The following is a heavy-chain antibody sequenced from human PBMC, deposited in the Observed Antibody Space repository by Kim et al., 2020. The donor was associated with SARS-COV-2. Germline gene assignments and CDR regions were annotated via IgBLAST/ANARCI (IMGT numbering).Heavy chain of an antibody. Sequence: SVKVSCKASGGNFINYSFNWVRLAPGQGLEWMGGIIPLSGTADYAQKFQDRLTITADEYTNTVYMELSSLRSEDTAVYYCARDNDDGVNIYAFDIWGQGTLVTVSS. D-gene: IGHD3-3*01. CDR1: GGNFINYS. CDR2: IIPLSGTA. V-gene: IGHV1-69*13. J-gene: IGHJ3*02. CDR3: ARDNDDGVNIYAFDI.